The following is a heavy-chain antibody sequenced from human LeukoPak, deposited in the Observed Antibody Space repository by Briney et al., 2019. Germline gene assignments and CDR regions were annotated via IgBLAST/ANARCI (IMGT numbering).Heavy chain of an antibody. Sequence: QPGGSLRLSCAASGFTFSSYLMHWVRQAPGKGLVWVSRINTDGSSTSSADSVKGRFTISRDNAKNTLYLQMNSLRAEDTAVYYCATDLLSYYDSSGPDYWGQGTLVTVSS. CDR2: INTDGSST. D-gene: IGHD3-22*01. CDR1: GFTFSSYL. V-gene: IGHV3-74*01. CDR3: ATDLLSYYDSSGPDY. J-gene: IGHJ4*02.